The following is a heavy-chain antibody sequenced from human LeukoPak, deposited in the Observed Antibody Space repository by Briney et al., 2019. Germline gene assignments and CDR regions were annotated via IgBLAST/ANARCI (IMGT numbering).Heavy chain of an antibody. Sequence: PSETLSLTCAVYGGSFSGYYWSWIRQPPGKGLEWIGEINHSGSTNYNPSHKSRVTISVDTSKNQFSLKLSSVTAADTAVYYCARGLGGIDYWGQGTLVTVSS. D-gene: IGHD3-16*01. V-gene: IGHV4-34*01. J-gene: IGHJ4*02. CDR1: GGSFSGYY. CDR3: ARGLGGIDY. CDR2: INHSGST.